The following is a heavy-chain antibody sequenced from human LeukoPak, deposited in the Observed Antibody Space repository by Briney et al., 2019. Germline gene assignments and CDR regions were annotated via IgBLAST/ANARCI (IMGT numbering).Heavy chain of an antibody. CDR2: ISPNSGTT. CDR1: GYAFTYYY. CDR3: ARDRDWSGGSCHNWFDP. D-gene: IGHD2-15*01. Sequence: ASVKVSCKASGYAFTYYYLHWVRQAPRQGLEWMGWISPNSGTTYYSQKFQGRVTMTSDTSISTAYMELSSLGLDDTAVYYCARDRDWSGGSCHNWFDPWGQGTLVTVSS. V-gene: IGHV1-2*02. J-gene: IGHJ5*02.